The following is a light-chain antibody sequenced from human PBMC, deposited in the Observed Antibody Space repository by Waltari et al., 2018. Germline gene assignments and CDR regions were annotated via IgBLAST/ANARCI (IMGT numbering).Light chain of an antibody. CDR2: DVT. V-gene: IGLV2-11*01. Sequence: QSALTQPRSVSGSPGQSVTISCTGTSSDVGSYIYVSWFQQHPGKAPKLMIYDVTKRPSGVPDRFSGSKSGITASLTISGLQADDEADYYCCSYAGSYTLGVFGGGTKLTVL. CDR3: CSYAGSYTLGV. CDR1: SSDVGSYIY. J-gene: IGLJ3*02.